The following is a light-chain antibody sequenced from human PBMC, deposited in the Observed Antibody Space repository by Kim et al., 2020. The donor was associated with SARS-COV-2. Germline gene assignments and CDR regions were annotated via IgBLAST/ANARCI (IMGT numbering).Light chain of an antibody. J-gene: IGLJ2*01. CDR2: YDR. CDR3: QVWDTSDQVV. V-gene: IGLV3-21*04. Sequence: VAPGGTATITCGGHNIGTKSVHWYQQKPGQAPVLVIYYDRDRPSGIPERFSGSNSVNTATLTISRVDAGDEADYYCQVWDTSDQVVFGGGTQLTVL. CDR1: NIGTKS.